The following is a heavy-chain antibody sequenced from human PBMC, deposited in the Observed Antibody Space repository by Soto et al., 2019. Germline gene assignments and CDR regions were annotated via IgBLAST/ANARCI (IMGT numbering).Heavy chain of an antibody. Sequence: SETLSLTCAVYGGSFSGYYWSWIRQPPGKGLEWIGEINHSGSTNYNPSLKSRVTISVDTSKNHFSLKLSSVTAADTAVYYCARVKRLRYFDWLSSWFDPWGQGTLVTVSS. V-gene: IGHV4-34*01. D-gene: IGHD3-9*01. J-gene: IGHJ5*02. CDR1: GGSFSGYY. CDR3: ARVKRLRYFDWLSSWFDP. CDR2: INHSGST.